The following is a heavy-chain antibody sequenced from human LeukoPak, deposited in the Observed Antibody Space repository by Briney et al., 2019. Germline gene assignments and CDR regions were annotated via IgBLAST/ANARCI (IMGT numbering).Heavy chain of an antibody. V-gene: IGHV5-51*01. J-gene: IGHJ4*02. D-gene: IGHD1-26*01. CDR3: ARPVGSNRGPCDS. CDR1: GYYFNNFW. CDR2: IFPDDSDT. Sequence: GESLNISCNASGYYFNNFWIGWVRQIPGKRLEWMGIIFPDDSDTRYSPSFEGQVTITVDKSITTAYLQWSSLKASDSGMYYCARPVGSNRGPCDSWGQGTLVTVSS.